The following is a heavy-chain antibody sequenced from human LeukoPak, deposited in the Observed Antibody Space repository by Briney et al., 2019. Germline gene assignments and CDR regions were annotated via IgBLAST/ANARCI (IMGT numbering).Heavy chain of an antibody. CDR2: IYYSKNT. D-gene: IGHD5-18*01. V-gene: IGHV4-39*01. Sequence: SETLSLTCIVSGGSISSSSAYWGWIRQPPGKGLEWIGSIYYSKNTYYNPSLKSRVTISADTSKNPFSLTLGSVSATDTAVYYCVSPRGFSYGYFDYWGQGTLVTVSS. CDR3: VSPRGFSYGYFDY. CDR1: GGSISSSSAY. J-gene: IGHJ4*02.